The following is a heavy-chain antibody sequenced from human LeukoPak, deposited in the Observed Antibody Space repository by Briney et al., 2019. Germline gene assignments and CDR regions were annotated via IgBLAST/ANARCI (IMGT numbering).Heavy chain of an antibody. D-gene: IGHD6-19*01. CDR3: ARLKAGY. V-gene: IGHV3-11*01. J-gene: IGHJ4*02. CDR1: GFTFSDYY. CDR2: ISDTGTSI. Sequence: GGSLRLSCAASGFTFSDYYMSWLREAPGKGLEWAAYISDTGTSIYYADSVKGRFTISRDNANDSLYLQMNSLRAEDTAVYYCARLKAGYWGQGTAVTVSS.